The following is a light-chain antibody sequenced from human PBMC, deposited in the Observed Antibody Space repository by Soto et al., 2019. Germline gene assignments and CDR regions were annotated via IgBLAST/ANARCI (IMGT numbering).Light chain of an antibody. V-gene: IGKV1-6*01. CDR2: AAS. CDR1: QVIGND. J-gene: IGKJ1*01. Sequence: AIQMTQSPSSLSASVGDRVTISCRASQVIGNDLAWYQQKPGKAPRLLIFAASNLQSGVPSRFGGSGSGTDFTLTISRLQPEDFATYYCLQFYNFSWTFGQGTKVDIK. CDR3: LQFYNFSWT.